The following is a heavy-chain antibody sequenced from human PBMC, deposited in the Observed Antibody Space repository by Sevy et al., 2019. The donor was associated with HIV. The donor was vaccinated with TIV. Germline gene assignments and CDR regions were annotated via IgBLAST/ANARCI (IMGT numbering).Heavy chain of an antibody. CDR3: ARGTPAFCTGGVCFNWFDP. V-gene: IGHV3-30*02. D-gene: IGHD2-8*02. J-gene: IGHJ5*02. Sequence: GGSLRLSCAASRFSFNGYGMHWVRQAPGKGLEWVAFIRYDGSNKYYADSVKGRFTISRDDSKNTLYLQMNSLRAEDTALYYCARGTPAFCTGGVCFNWFDPWGHGTLVTVSS. CDR2: IRYDGSNK. CDR1: RFSFNGYG.